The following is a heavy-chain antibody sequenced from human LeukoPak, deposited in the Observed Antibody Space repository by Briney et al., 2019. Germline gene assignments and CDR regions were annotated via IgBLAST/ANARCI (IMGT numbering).Heavy chain of an antibody. CDR1: GFIFRSFE. Sequence: GGSLRLSCAASGFIFRSFEMIWVRRAPGKGLEWVSYINSGGSNIQYADSVKGRFTISRDDAKNSLYLQMNALRAEDTAIYYCARDGGPVTLHYALDIWGQGTLVTVSS. J-gene: IGHJ3*02. CDR2: INSGGSNI. V-gene: IGHV3-48*03. D-gene: IGHD2-15*01. CDR3: ARDGGPVTLHYALDI.